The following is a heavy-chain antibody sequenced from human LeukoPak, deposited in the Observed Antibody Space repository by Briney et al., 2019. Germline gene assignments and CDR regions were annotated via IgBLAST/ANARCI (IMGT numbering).Heavy chain of an antibody. CDR3: ARDLPPYYFDY. V-gene: IGHV1-69*06. CDR1: GGTFSSYT. Sequence: VASVKVSCKASGGTFSSYTISWVRQAPGQGLEWMGGIIPIFGTPNYAQKFQGRVTITADKSTSTAYMDLSSLRSEDTAVYYCARDLPPYYFDYWGQGTLVTVSS. CDR2: IIPIFGTP. J-gene: IGHJ4*02.